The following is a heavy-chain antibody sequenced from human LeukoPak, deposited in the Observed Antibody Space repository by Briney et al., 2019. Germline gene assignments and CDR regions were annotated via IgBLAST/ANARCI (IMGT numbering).Heavy chain of an antibody. Sequence: GGSLRLSCAASGFTFDAYAMHSVRQAPGKSLEWVSGISWNSGSIGYADSVKGRFTISRDNAKNPLYLQMNSLRAEDMALYYCAKDAGQGWFDPWGQGTLVTVSS. V-gene: IGHV3-9*03. CDR2: ISWNSGSI. CDR3: AKDAGQGWFDP. D-gene: IGHD1-14*01. J-gene: IGHJ5*02. CDR1: GFTFDAYA.